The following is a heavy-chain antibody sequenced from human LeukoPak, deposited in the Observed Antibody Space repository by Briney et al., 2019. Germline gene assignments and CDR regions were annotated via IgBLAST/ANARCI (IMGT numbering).Heavy chain of an antibody. J-gene: IGHJ3*02. CDR3: ARERGYYGSGSHNDAFDI. V-gene: IGHV4-61*01. CDR1: GGSVSSGSYY. D-gene: IGHD3-10*01. CDR2: IYYSGST. Sequence: PSETLSLTCTVSGGSVSSGSYYWRWLRQPPGKGLEWIGYIYYSGSTNYNPSLKSRVTISVDTSKNQFSLKLSSVTAADTAVYYCARERGYYGSGSHNDAFDIWGQGTMVTVSS.